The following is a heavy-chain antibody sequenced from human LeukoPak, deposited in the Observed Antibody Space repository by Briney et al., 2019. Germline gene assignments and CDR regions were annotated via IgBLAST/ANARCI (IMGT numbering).Heavy chain of an antibody. CDR3: ARGATIFGVIIKHAFDI. Sequence: SXXLSLTCTVSGGSISTYYWSWIRQPPGKGLEWIGYVYYDGSTNYNPSLKSRVTISVDTSKNQFSLRLSSVTAADTALYYCARGATIFGVIIKHAFDIWGQGTMVTVSS. D-gene: IGHD3-3*01. J-gene: IGHJ3*02. CDR2: VYYDGST. CDR1: GGSISTYY. V-gene: IGHV4-59*01.